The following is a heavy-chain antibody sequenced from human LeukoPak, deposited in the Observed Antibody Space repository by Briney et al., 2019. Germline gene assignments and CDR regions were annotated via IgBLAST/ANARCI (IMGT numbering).Heavy chain of an antibody. CDR1: GYSISIGYH. V-gene: IGHV4-38-2*02. J-gene: IGHJ4*02. CDR3: ARGSPGVPFSRGYYDSSGYFDY. Sequence: SETLSLTCTVSGYSISIGYHWDWIRQPPGQGLEWIGSISFSGSTYYNPSLKSRVTISVDTSKNQFSLKLSSVTAADTAVYYCARGSPGVPFSRGYYDSSGYFDYWGQGTLVTVSS. CDR2: ISFSGST. D-gene: IGHD3-22*01.